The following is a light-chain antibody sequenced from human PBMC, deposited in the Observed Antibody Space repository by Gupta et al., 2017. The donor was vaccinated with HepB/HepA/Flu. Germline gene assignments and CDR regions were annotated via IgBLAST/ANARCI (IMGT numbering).Light chain of an antibody. Sequence: SYELTQPPSVSVSPGKTANLTCSGDKLGDKYACWCQHKPVQYRVLVIYQDNKRTTGIPGRFSGFNSVNTATLTIRGTKAMDEDDYYCHAGDSSSVVFGGGTKLTVL. CDR1: KLGDKY. V-gene: IGLV3-1*01. J-gene: IGLJ2*01. CDR2: QDN. CDR3: HAGDSSSVV.